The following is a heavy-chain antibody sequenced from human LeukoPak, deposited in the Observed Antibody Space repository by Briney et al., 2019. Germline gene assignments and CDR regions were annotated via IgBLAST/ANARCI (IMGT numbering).Heavy chain of an antibody. CDR3: AREVQTGYSSGWYSRPRGAFDP. CDR2: IRTKANSYAT. J-gene: IGHJ5*02. V-gene: IGHV3-73*01. D-gene: IGHD6-19*01. Sequence: GGPLRLSCAASGFTFSGSAMHWVRQASGKGLEWVGRIRTKANSYATAYAASVKGRFTISRDNAKNSLYLQMNSLRAEDTAVYYCAREVQTGYSSGWYSRPRGAFDPWGQGTLVTVSS. CDR1: GFTFSGSA.